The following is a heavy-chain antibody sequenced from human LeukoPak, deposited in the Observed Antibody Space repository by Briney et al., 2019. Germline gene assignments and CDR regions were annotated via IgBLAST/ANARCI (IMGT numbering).Heavy chain of an antibody. V-gene: IGHV1-2*02. CDR1: GYTFTGYY. CDR3: ARAKIPYYYGSGSWTYYFDY. D-gene: IGHD3-10*01. J-gene: IGHJ4*02. CDR2: INPNSGGT. Sequence: GASVKVSCKASGYTFTGYYMHWVRQAPGQGREWMGWINPNSGGTNYAQKFQGRVTMTRDTSISTAYMELSRLRSDDTAVYYCARAKIPYYYGSGSWTYYFDYWGQGTLVTVSS.